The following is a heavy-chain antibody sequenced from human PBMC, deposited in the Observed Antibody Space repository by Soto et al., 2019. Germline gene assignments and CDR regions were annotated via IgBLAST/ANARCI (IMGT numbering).Heavy chain of an antibody. Sequence: QLVESGGGLFQAGGSTRLSCLVSGFTVGNFDMAWVRQAPGKGLEWASIIQTGGATYYSDSAQGRFTISRENSKNTVYLQMNSLRVEDTGVYSCVRVLYDSGVVDFWGQGSLITVS. D-gene: IGHD5-12*01. CDR2: IQTGGAT. V-gene: IGHV3-53*01. CDR1: GFTVGNFD. CDR3: VRVLYDSGVVDF. J-gene: IGHJ4*02.